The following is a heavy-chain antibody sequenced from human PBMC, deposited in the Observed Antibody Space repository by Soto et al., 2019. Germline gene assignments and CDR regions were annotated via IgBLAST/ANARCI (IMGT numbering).Heavy chain of an antibody. D-gene: IGHD2-2*01. V-gene: IGHV4-59*01. CDR3: AREMGFCTTTSCHAGPLYYYMDV. CDR1: GGSISSYH. J-gene: IGHJ6*03. CDR2: IYNSGST. Sequence: SETLSLTCSVSGGSISSYHWSWIRQPPGKGLEWIGEIYNSGSTNYNPSLKSRVTISVDTSQNQFSLRLSSVTAADTAVYYCAREMGFCTTTSCHAGPLYYYMDVWGKGTTVTVS.